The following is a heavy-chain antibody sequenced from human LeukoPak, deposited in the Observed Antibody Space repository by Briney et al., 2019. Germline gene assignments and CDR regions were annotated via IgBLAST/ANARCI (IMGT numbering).Heavy chain of an antibody. CDR3: ARNGGNSNWYFDL. CDR1: GFTFSSYA. D-gene: IGHD4-23*01. Sequence: GGSLRLSCVASGFTFSSYAMNWVRQAPGKGLEWVSYISRIGGTTTYYADSVKGRFTISRDNAKSSLFLQMDSLTADDTAVYYCARNGGNSNWYFDLWGRGTLVTVSS. CDR2: ISRIGGTTT. J-gene: IGHJ2*01. V-gene: IGHV3-48*03.